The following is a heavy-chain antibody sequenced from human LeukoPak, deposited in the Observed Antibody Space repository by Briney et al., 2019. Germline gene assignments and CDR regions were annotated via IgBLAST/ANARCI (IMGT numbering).Heavy chain of an antibody. CDR1: GGSISSYY. Sequence: SETLSLTCTVSGGSISSYYWSWIRQPPGKGLEWIGYIYYSGSTYYNPSLKSRVTISVDTSKNQFSLKLSSVTAADTAVYYCAGKQDYYDSSFAFDIWGQGTMVTVSS. V-gene: IGHV4-59*08. CDR3: AGKQDYYDSSFAFDI. CDR2: IYYSGST. J-gene: IGHJ3*02. D-gene: IGHD3-22*01.